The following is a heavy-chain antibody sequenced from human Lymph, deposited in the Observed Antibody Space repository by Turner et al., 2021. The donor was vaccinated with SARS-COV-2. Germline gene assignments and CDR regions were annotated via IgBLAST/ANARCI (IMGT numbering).Heavy chain of an antibody. Sequence: EVHLVESGGGLIQPGGSLRLSCAAPVFIVSSNYMSWVRQAPGEGLEWVSVIYSGGSTYYADSVKGRFTISRDNSKNTLYLQMNSLRAEDTAMYYCARVLPYGDYFDYWGQGTLVTVSS. V-gene: IGHV3-53*01. CDR3: ARVLPYGDYFDY. J-gene: IGHJ4*02. D-gene: IGHD4-17*01. CDR1: VFIVSSNY. CDR2: IYSGGST.